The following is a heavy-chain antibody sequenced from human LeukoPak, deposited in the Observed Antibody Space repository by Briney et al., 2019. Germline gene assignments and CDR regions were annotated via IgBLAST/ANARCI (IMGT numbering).Heavy chain of an antibody. CDR2: ISAYNGNT. Sequence: ASVKVSCKPSGYTFTSYGISWVRQAPGQGLEWMGWISAYNGNTNYTQKLQGRGTMTTDTSTSTAYLELRSLRSADTAVYYCARVGDYGDYGYNWFDPWGQGTLVTVSS. V-gene: IGHV1-18*01. D-gene: IGHD4-17*01. CDR3: ARVGDYGDYGYNWFDP. CDR1: GYTFTSYG. J-gene: IGHJ5*02.